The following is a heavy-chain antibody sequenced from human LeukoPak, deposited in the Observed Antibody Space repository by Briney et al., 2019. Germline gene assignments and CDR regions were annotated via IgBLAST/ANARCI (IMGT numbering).Heavy chain of an antibody. J-gene: IGHJ4*02. CDR3: AHYCSGGSCHSNY. CDR2: INPNSGGT. CDR1: GYTFTGYY. D-gene: IGHD2-15*01. Sequence: ASVKVSCKASGYTFTGYYMHWVRQAPGQGLEWMGWINPNSGGTNYAQKFQGRVTMTRDTSISTAYMELSRLRSGDTAVYYCAHYCSGGSCHSNYWGQGTLVTVSS. V-gene: IGHV1-2*02.